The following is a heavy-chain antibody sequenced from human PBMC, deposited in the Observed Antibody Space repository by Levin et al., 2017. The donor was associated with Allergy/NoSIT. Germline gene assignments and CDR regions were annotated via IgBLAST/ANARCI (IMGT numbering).Heavy chain of an antibody. CDR1: GLRFSDYG. CDR3: ASRGSFDH. Sequence: GESLKISCAASGLRFSDYGMHWVRQAPDSGLEWVALITSDGSNIFYADSVKGRFIISRDNSRNILYLQLNSLRPEDTAVYYCASRGSFDHWGQGTLVTVSS. V-gene: IGHV3-30*03. J-gene: IGHJ4*02. D-gene: IGHD3-10*01. CDR2: ITSDGSNI.